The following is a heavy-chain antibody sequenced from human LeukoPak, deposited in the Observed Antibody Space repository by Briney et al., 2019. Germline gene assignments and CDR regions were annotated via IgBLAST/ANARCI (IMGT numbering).Heavy chain of an antibody. J-gene: IGHJ4*02. V-gene: IGHV1-2*02. CDR1: GYTFTGYY. CDR2: INPNSGGT. CDR3: AREVYGDSSFDF. D-gene: IGHD4-17*01. Sequence: GASVKVSCKASGYTFTGYYMHWVRRAPGQGLEWMGWINPNSGGTNYAQKFQGRVTMTRDASISTAYLELSGLTSDDTALYYCAREVYGDSSFDFWGQGTLLSVSS.